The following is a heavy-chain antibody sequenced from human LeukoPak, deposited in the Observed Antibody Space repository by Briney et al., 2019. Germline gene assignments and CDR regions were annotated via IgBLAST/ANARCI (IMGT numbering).Heavy chain of an antibody. V-gene: IGHV3-33*01. J-gene: IGHJ4*02. D-gene: IGHD4-17*01. Sequence: PGGSLRLSCAASGFTFSSYGMHWVRQAPGKGLEWVAVIWYDGSNKYYADSVKGRFTISRDNSKNTLYLQMNSLRAEDTAVYYCARDPYGDYVYGFDYWGQGTLVTVSS. CDR1: GFTFSSYG. CDR3: ARDPYGDYVYGFDY. CDR2: IWYDGSNK.